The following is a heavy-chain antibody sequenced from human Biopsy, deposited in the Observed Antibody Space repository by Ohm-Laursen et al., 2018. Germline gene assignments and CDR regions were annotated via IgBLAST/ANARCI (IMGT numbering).Heavy chain of an antibody. Sequence: ASVKASCTASGHTFAGYYLHWVRQAPGHGLEWMGWINPNRGNANYAQSFQGRLTVTRDTSISTAYMELTSLTFDDTAIYYCARVPAYPSIDGYYGLDLWGQGTTVIVSS. V-gene: IGHV1-2*02. CDR2: INPNRGNA. D-gene: IGHD3-9*01. J-gene: IGHJ6*02. CDR3: ARVPAYPSIDGYYGLDL. CDR1: GHTFAGYY.